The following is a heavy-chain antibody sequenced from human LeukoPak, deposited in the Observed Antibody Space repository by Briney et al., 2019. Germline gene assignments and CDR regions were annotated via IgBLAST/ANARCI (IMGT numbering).Heavy chain of an antibody. CDR1: GGSISSSSYY. CDR3: ARLGYGDYYFDY. CDR2: IYYSGST. V-gene: IGHV4-39*01. J-gene: IGHJ4*02. Sequence: PSETLSLTCTVSGGSISSSSYYWGWIRQPPGKGLEWIGSIYYSGSTYYNPSLKSRVTISVDTSKNQFSLKLSSVTAADTAVYCCARLGYGDYYFDYWGQGTLVTVSS. D-gene: IGHD4-17*01.